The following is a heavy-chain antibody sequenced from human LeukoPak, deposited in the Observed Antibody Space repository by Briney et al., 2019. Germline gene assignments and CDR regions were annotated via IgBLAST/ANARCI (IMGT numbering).Heavy chain of an antibody. J-gene: IGHJ4*02. CDR1: GFTFSSYG. CDR2: ISYDGSNK. CDR3: AKDSPITI. D-gene: IGHD3-3*01. Sequence: GGSLRLSCAASGFTFSSYGMPWVRQAPGKGLEWVAVISYDGSNKYYADSVKGRFTISRDNAKNSLYLQMNSLRAEDTALYYCAKDSPITIWGQGTLVTVSS. V-gene: IGHV3-30*18.